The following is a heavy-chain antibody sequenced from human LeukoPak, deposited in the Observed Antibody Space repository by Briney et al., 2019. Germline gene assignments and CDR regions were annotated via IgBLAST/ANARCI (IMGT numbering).Heavy chain of an antibody. V-gene: IGHV4-34*01. CDR1: GDSFSGYY. CDR3: ARIEAVTRGYNHAYYFDY. CDR2: INHRGTT. J-gene: IGHJ4*02. D-gene: IGHD5-18*01. Sequence: SETLSLTCAVYGDSFSGYYWSWIRQPPGKGLEWIAEINHRGTTHYNPSLMSRVTISVDTSKKQFSLKLRTATAADTAVYYCARIEAVTRGYNHAYYFDYWGQGTLVTVSS.